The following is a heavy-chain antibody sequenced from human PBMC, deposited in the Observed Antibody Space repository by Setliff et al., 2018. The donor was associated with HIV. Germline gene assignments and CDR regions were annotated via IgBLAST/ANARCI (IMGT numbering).Heavy chain of an antibody. Sequence: GGSLRLSCAASGFTFSSHWMSWVRQAPGKGLEWVANIKQDESEEWYADSVKGRFTISRDNAKNSLYLQMNSLRAEDTAVYYCARNTDVDSVYRPFHIWGQGTMVTVSS. D-gene: IGHD1-26*01. CDR2: IKQDESEE. J-gene: IGHJ3*02. CDR1: GFTFSSHW. V-gene: IGHV3-7*03. CDR3: ARNTDVDSVYRPFHI.